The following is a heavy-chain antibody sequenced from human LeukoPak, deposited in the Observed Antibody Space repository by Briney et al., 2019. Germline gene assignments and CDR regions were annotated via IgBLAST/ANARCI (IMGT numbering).Heavy chain of an antibody. CDR2: ISSSGSTI. D-gene: IGHD3/OR15-3a*01. CDR1: GFTFSSYS. Sequence: PGGSLRLSCAASGFTFSSYSMNWVRQAPGEGLEWVSYISSSGSTIYYADSVKGRFTISRDNAKNSLYLQMNSLRAEDTAVYYCARYLKGLFDYWGQGTLVTVSS. CDR3: ARYLKGLFDY. V-gene: IGHV3-48*04. J-gene: IGHJ4*02.